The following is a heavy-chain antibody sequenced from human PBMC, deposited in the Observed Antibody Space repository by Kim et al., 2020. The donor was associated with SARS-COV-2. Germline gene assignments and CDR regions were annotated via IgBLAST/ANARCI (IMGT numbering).Heavy chain of an antibody. D-gene: IGHD6-25*01. V-gene: IGHV3-23*01. CDR2: LSGSGGTT. CDR3: AKENSGWYNYYYGMDV. Sequence: GGSLRLSCAASGFTFSTYAMNWVRQAPGKGLEWVSSLSGSGGTTWYADSVKGRFTISRDNSKNTLYLQMKSLRAEDTAMYYCAKENSGWYNYYYGMDVWGHGTTVTVSS. J-gene: IGHJ6*02. CDR1: GFTFSTYA.